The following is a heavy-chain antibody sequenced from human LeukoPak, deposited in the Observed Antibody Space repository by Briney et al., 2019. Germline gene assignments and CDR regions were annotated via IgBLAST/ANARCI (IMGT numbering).Heavy chain of an antibody. D-gene: IGHD6-19*01. Sequence: PGGSLRLSCAASGFTFSSYEMNWVRQAPGKGLEWVSYISSSGSTIYYADSVKGRFTISRDNVKNSLYLQMNSLRAEDTAVYYCARADSSGWKYYYYMDVWGKGTTVTISS. CDR3: ARADSSGWKYYYYMDV. CDR1: GFTFSSYE. V-gene: IGHV3-48*03. CDR2: ISSSGSTI. J-gene: IGHJ6*03.